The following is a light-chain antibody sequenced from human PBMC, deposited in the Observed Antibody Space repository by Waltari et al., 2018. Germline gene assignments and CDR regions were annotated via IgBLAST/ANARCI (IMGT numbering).Light chain of an antibody. CDR1: QSAGEW. Sequence: DIQLTQSPSRLSASVGDRVTITCRASQSAGEWLAWYQQRPGKAPDLLIYKASALRDGGSSRFSGSGSGTEFSLTISSLQPGDAATYYCQQYNGYPITFGQGTKLEI. J-gene: IGKJ2*01. CDR3: QQYNGYPIT. V-gene: IGKV1-5*01. CDR2: KAS.